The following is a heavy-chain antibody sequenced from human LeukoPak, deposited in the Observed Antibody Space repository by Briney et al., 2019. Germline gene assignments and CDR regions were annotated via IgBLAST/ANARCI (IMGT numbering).Heavy chain of an antibody. J-gene: IGHJ4*02. CDR1: GFTFSSYG. V-gene: IGHV3-33*01. Sequence: PGGSLRLSCAASGFTFSSYGMHWVRQAPGKGLERVAVIWYDGSNKYYVDSVKGRFTISRDNSKNTLYLQMNSLRAEDTAVYYCARDQNEGYGDYFYYFDYWGQGTLVTVSS. CDR3: ARDQNEGYGDYFYYFDY. D-gene: IGHD4-17*01. CDR2: IWYDGSNK.